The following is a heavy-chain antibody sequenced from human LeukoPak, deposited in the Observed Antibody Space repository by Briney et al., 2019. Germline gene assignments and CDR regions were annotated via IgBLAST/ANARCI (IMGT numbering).Heavy chain of an antibody. Sequence: GGSLRLSCAASGFTFSTYGMHWVRQAPGKALEWVAVIWYDGCNEYYADSVKGRFTISRHNSKSTLYLQLNSLRAEDTAVYYCARDSIRDGYNSDYFDYWGQGTLVTVSS. CDR2: IWYDGCNE. CDR1: GFTFSTYG. D-gene: IGHD5-24*01. CDR3: ARDSIRDGYNSDYFDY. V-gene: IGHV3-33*01. J-gene: IGHJ4*02.